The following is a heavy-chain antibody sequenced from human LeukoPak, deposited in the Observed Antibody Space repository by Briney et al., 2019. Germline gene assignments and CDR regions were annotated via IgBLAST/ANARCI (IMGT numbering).Heavy chain of an antibody. V-gene: IGHV1-18*01. D-gene: IGHD2-15*01. CDR2: ISAYNGNT. Sequence: ASVKVSCKASGYTFTSYGISWVRQAPGQGLEWMGWISAYNGNTNYAQKLQGRVTMTTDTSTSTAYMELRSLRSDDTAVYYCASYCSGGSCYSGSHDAFDIWGQGTMVTVSS. CDR3: ASYCSGGSCYSGSHDAFDI. CDR1: GYTFTSYG. J-gene: IGHJ3*02.